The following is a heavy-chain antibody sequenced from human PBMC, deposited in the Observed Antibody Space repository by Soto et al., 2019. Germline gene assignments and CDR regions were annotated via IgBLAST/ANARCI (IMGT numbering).Heavy chain of an antibody. V-gene: IGHV3-30*18. CDR2: ISYDGSNK. Sequence: PGGSLRLSCAASGFTFSSYGMHWVRQAPGKGLEWVAVISYDGSNKYYADSVKGRFTISRDNSKNTLYLQMNSLRAEETAVYYCAKGGSSGSFDYWGQGTLVTVSS. J-gene: IGHJ4*02. CDR3: AKGGSSGSFDY. CDR1: GFTFSSYG. D-gene: IGHD3-22*01.